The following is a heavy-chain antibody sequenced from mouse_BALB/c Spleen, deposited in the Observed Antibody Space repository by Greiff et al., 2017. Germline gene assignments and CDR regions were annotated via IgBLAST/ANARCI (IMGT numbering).Heavy chain of an antibody. CDR3: ARHVGNYGFAY. Sequence: EVQRVESGGGLVQPGGSLKLSCAASGFTFSSYTMSWVRQTPEKRLEWVAYISNGGGSTYYPDTVKGRFTISRDNAKNTLYLQMSSLKSEDTAMYYCARHVGNYGFAYWGQGTLVTVSA. J-gene: IGHJ3*01. CDR1: GFTFSSYT. V-gene: IGHV5-12-2*01. CDR2: ISNGGGST. D-gene: IGHD2-1*01.